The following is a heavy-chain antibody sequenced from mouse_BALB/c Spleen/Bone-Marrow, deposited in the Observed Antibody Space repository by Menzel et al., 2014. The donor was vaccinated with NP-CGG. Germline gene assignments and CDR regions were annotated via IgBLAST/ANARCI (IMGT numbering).Heavy chain of an antibody. Sequence: VKLVESGPELMKPGASVKISCKAAGYTFSSYWIEWVKQRPGHGLEWIGEILPGSGNTHYNEKFKGKATLTADTSSDTAYMQLSSLTSEDSAVYYCTRQGFACWGQGTLVTVSA. V-gene: IGHV1-9*01. CDR2: ILPGSGNT. CDR1: GYTFSSYW. CDR3: TRQGFAC. J-gene: IGHJ3*01.